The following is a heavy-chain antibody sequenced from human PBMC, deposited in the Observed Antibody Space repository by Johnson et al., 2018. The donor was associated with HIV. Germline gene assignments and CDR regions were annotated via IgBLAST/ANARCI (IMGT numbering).Heavy chain of an antibody. CDR3: ANALILDAFNI. CDR1: GFTVSSNY. V-gene: IGHV3-53*01. D-gene: IGHD2-21*01. CDR2: ISGGDDDT. J-gene: IGHJ3*02. Sequence: VHLVESGGDLIQPGGSLRLSCAASGFTVSSNYMSWVRQAPGKGLEWVSFISGGDDDTYYADSVKGRFTISRDNSKNTLYLQMNSLRAEDTAVYYCANALILDAFNIWGQGTVVTVS.